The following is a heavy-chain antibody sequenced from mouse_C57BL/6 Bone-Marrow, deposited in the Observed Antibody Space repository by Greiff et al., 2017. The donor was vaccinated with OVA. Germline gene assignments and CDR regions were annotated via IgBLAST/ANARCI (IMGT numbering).Heavy chain of an antibody. V-gene: IGHV5-6*01. Sequence: EVHLVESGGDLVKPGGSLKLSCAASGFTFSSYGMSWVRQTPDKRLEWVATISSGGSYTYYPDSVKGRFTISRDNAKNNLYLQMSSLKSEDTAMYYCARRDWSYFDYWGQGTTLTVSS. CDR3: ARRDWSYFDY. J-gene: IGHJ2*01. D-gene: IGHD3-3*01. CDR1: GFTFSSYG. CDR2: ISSGGSYT.